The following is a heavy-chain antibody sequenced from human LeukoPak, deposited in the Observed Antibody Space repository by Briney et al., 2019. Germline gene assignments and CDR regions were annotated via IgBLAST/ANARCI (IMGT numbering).Heavy chain of an antibody. J-gene: IGHJ4*02. CDR2: IKQDGYEK. V-gene: IGHV3-7*01. CDR3: TTGYTMASHDGY. Sequence: GGSLRLSCAASGFTFSDYWMSWVRQTPEKGLEWVANIKQDGYEKYYVDSVKGRFTISRDNARNSLYLQMNSLRAEDTAVYYCTTGYTMASHDGYWGQGTLVTVPS. D-gene: IGHD3-10*01. CDR1: GFTFSDYW.